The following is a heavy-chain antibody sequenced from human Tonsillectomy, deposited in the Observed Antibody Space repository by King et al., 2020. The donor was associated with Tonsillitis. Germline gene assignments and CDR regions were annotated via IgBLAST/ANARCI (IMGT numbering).Heavy chain of an antibody. V-gene: IGHV3-30*04. CDR3: ASDCGVGSCYLDV. CDR1: GFTFSSYA. CDR2: ISYDGGNK. J-gene: IGHJ6*02. Sequence: VQLVESGGGVVQPGRSLRLSCVASGFTFSSYAMHWVRQAPGKGLEWVAVISYDGGNKYYADSVKGRFTISRNNSKNTLYLQMNSLGAEDTAVYYCASDCGVGSCYLDVWGQGTTVTVSS. D-gene: IGHD2-15*01.